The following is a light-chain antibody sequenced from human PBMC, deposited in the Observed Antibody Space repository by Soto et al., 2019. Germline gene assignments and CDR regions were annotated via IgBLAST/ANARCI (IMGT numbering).Light chain of an antibody. CDR2: GAS. V-gene: IGKV3-15*01. CDR3: QQYNNWPGLT. J-gene: IGKJ4*01. Sequence: EIVMTQSPATLSVSPGERATLSCRASQSVGSNLAWYQQKPGQAPRLLIYGASTRATGIPARFSGSGSGTDFTLTISSLQSEDFAVYHCQQYNNWPGLTFGGGTKVEIK. CDR1: QSVGSN.